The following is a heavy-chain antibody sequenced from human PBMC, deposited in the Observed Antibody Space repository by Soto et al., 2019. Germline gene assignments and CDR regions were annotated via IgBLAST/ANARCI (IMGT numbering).Heavy chain of an antibody. Sequence: ASVKVSSRVSGYPFNGYYLHWLRQAPGQGLEWMGWTSPSCGGTTYAPKFQDRVTITPDTSKSTAYMDLPSLLSEDTAVYYCARGPPKQLWFPFAFWGQGSLVTVSS. V-gene: IGHV1-2*02. CDR2: TSPSCGGT. D-gene: IGHD3-10*01. CDR1: GYPFNGYY. J-gene: IGHJ4*02. CDR3: ARGPPKQLWFPFAF.